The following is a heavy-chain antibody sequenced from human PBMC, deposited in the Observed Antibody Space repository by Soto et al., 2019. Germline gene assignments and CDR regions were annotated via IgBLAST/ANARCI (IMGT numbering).Heavy chain of an antibody. D-gene: IGHD6-13*01. V-gene: IGHV1-18*01. Sequence: ASVKVSCKASGYTFSSYGISWVRQAPGQGLEWMGWISAYNDNREYAQRLQGRVTMTTDTSASTAYMELRSLRSDDTAVYYCARSRIANNWFDPWGQGTLVTVSS. CDR2: ISAYNDNR. CDR1: GYTFSSYG. J-gene: IGHJ5*02. CDR3: ARSRIANNWFDP.